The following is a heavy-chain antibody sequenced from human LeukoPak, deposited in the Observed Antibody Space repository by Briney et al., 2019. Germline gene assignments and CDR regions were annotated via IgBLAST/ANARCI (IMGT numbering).Heavy chain of an antibody. CDR3: ARGGREITMIVVLTPYRTDDFDI. V-gene: IGHV3-30*02. Sequence: GGSLRLSCAASGFTFSSYDMLWVRQAPGKGLVGVAYIRYDGSNNYYAYSVRVRFTTYRDNSKHTLYLQRHSLRAEDTTTYYCARGGREITMIVVLTPYRTDDFDIWGQGTMVTVSS. J-gene: IGHJ3*02. CDR1: GFTFSSYD. D-gene: IGHD3-22*01. CDR2: IRYDGSNN.